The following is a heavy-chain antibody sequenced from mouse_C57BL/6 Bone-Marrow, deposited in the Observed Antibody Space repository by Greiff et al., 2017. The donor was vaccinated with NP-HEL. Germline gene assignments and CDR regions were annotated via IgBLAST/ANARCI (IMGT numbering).Heavy chain of an antibody. CDR3: ARSSYDYDVDWYFDV. D-gene: IGHD2-4*01. J-gene: IGHJ1*03. Sequence: VQLKESGAELVRPGSSVKMSCKTSGYTFTSYGINWVKQRPGQGLEWIGYIYIGNGYTEYNEKFKGKATLTSDTSSSTAYMQLSSLTSEDSAIYFGARSSYDYDVDWYFDVWGTGTTVTVSS. CDR2: IYIGNGYT. V-gene: IGHV1-58*01. CDR1: GYTFTSYG.